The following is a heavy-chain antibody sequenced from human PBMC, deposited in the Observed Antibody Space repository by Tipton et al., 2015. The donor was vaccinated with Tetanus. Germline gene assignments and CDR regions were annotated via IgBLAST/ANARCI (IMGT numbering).Heavy chain of an antibody. V-gene: IGHV3-30-3*01. CDR3: ARGRRSMVRNVMFYFGF. CDR2: ISADGHKN. D-gene: IGHD4/OR15-4a*01. J-gene: IGHJ4*02. Sequence: SLRLSCEVSGFSLSRYVIHWVRQPPGKGLEWVAEISADGHKNYNRGSVGGRFTITRDNSKNMLYLEMNSARAEDTAMNYCARGRRSMVRNVMFYFGFWGQGSLVTVSS. CDR1: GFSLSRYV.